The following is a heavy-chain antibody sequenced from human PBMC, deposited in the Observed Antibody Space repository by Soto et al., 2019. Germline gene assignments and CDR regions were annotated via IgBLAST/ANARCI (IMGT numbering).Heavy chain of an antibody. D-gene: IGHD3-10*01. CDR2: ISPIFGAA. CDR1: GGTFNTYA. V-gene: IGHV1-69*19. CDR3: AREVQVHTPAFVY. J-gene: IGHJ4*02. Sequence: QVQLVQSGAEMKKPGSSVKVSCQSCGGTFNTYAMNWVRQAPGQGPEWMGDISPIFGAANYAPKFQGRVTITADESTGTSYMQLIRLTSEDTALYFCAREVQVHTPAFVYWGQGTLVTVSS.